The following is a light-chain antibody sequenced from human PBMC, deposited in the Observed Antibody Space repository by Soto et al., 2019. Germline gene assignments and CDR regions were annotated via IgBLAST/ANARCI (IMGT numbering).Light chain of an antibody. CDR3: SSYIGSSTI. J-gene: IGLJ2*01. CDR2: DVS. Sequence: QSALTQPASVSGSPGQSITISCTGTSSDVGAYNSVSWYQQHPGKAPKLMIYDVSNRPSGVSNRFSGSKSANTASLTISGLQAEDEADYYCSSYIGSSTIFGGGTKLTGL. V-gene: IGLV2-14*01. CDR1: SSDVGAYNS.